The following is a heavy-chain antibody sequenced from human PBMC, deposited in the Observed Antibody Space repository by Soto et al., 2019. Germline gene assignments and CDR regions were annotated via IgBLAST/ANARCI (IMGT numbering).Heavy chain of an antibody. Sequence: EVQLLESGGGLVQPGGSLRLSCAASGFTISSYAMSWVRQAPGKGLEWVSAISGSGGSTYYADSVTGRFTISRDNSENTLYLQMNSLRAEDTAVNYCAKSDDFWSGYYDYWGQGTLVTVSS. CDR2: ISGSGGST. D-gene: IGHD3-3*01. CDR1: GFTISSYA. V-gene: IGHV3-23*01. J-gene: IGHJ4*02. CDR3: AKSDDFWSGYYDY.